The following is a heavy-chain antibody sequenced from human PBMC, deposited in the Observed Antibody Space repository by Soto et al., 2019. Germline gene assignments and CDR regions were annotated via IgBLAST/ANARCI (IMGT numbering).Heavy chain of an antibody. J-gene: IGHJ4*02. CDR1: GGTFSSYT. V-gene: IGHV1-69*02. D-gene: IGHD1-20*01. CDR3: ARVNWNPPYYFDY. Sequence: ASVKVSCKASGGTFSSYTISWVRQAPGQGLEWMGRIIPILGIANYAQKFQGRVTITADKSTSTAYMELSSLRSEDTAVYYCARVNWNPPYYFDYWGQGTLVTVSS. CDR2: IIPILGIA.